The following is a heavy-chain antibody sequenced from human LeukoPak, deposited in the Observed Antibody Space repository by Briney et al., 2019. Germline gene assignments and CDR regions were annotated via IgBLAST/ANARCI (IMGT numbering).Heavy chain of an antibody. D-gene: IGHD5-18*01. CDR2: IYYSGST. V-gene: IGHV4-59*08. J-gene: IGHJ4*02. CDR3: ARRAGEYTYGEFDD. Sequence: PSETLSLTCTVSGGSISSYYWSWIRQPPGKGLEWIGYIYYSGSTNYNPSLKSRVTISVDTSKSQFSLKLSSVTAADTAVYYCARRAGEYTYGEFDDWGQGTLVTVSS. CDR1: GGSISSYY.